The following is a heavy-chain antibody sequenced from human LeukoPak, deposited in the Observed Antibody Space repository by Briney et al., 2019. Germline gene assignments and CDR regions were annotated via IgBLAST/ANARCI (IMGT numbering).Heavy chain of an antibody. D-gene: IGHD3-10*01. J-gene: IGHJ4*02. CDR3: ARFTRSASYEVY. CDR1: GFTFSSYW. V-gene: IGHV3-74*01. CDR2: INSDGSST. Sequence: PGGSLRLSCAASGFTFSSYWMHWVRQAPGKGLVWVSRINSDGSSTSYADSVKGRFTISRDNAKNTLYLEMKSLRVEDTAIYYCARFTRSASYEVYWGQGTLVTVSS.